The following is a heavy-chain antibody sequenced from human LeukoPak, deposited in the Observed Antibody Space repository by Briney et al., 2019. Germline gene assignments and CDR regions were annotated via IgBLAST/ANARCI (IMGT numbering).Heavy chain of an antibody. Sequence: SETLSLTCAVYGGSFSGYYWSWIRQPPGKGLEWIGEINHSGSTNYNPSLKSRVTISVDTSKNLFSLKLSPVTAADTAVYYCARERIAAAGIFSHWGQGTLVTVSS. J-gene: IGHJ1*01. V-gene: IGHV4-34*01. D-gene: IGHD6-13*01. CDR3: ARERIAAAGIFSH. CDR2: INHSGST. CDR1: GGSFSGYY.